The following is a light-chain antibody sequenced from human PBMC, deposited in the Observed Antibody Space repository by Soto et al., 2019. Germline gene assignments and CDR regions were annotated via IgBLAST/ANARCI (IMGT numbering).Light chain of an antibody. Sequence: DIQMTQSPSTLSASVGDRVTITCRASQSISGWLAWFQQNPGKAPKLLIYKASTLESGVPSRFSGSGSGTEFTLTISSLQPDDFATYYCQQYNNYGSWTLGQGTKVDIK. V-gene: IGKV1-5*03. CDR2: KAS. CDR1: QSISGW. J-gene: IGKJ1*01. CDR3: QQYNNYGSWT.